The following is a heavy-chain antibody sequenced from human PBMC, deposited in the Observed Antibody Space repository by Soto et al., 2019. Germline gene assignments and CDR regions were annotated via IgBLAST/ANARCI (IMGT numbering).Heavy chain of an antibody. V-gene: IGHV3-23*01. CDR3: ARSVIRFDY. CDR1: GFTFSSYA. D-gene: IGHD2-21*01. J-gene: IGHJ4*02. Sequence: EVQLLESGGGLVQPGGSLRLSCAASGFTFSSYAMTWVRQAPGKGLEWVSAISGGAFAYYEDSVKGRFTISRDNSNNTVFLQMSSLRVEDTAVYYCARSVIRFDYWGQGTLVTVSS. CDR2: ISGGAFA.